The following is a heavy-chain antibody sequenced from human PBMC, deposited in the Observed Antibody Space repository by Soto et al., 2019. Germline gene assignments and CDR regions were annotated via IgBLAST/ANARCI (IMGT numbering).Heavy chain of an antibody. D-gene: IGHD2-2*01. J-gene: IGHJ6*02. CDR2: IKSKTDGGTT. CDR3: TTDLTYCSSTSCYRYYGMDV. Sequence: EVQLVESGGGLVKPGGSLRLSCAASGFTFSNAWMSWVRQAPGKGLEWVGRIKSKTDGGTTDYAAPVKGRFTISRDDSKNTLYLQMNSLKTEDTAVYYCTTDLTYCSSTSCYRYYGMDVWGQGTTVTVSS. V-gene: IGHV3-15*01. CDR1: GFTFSNAW.